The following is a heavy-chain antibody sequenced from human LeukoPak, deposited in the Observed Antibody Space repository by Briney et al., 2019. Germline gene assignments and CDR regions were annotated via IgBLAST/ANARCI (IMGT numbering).Heavy chain of an antibody. CDR3: ARELGVATLHFDF. CDR1: GGSISSYS. J-gene: IGHJ4*02. V-gene: IGHV4-59*01. Sequence: PSETLSLTCTVSGGSISSYSWSWIRQPPGKRLEWIEYIYNSGSTNYNPSLKSRVTVSVDTSKNQFSLKLSSVTAADTAVYYCARELGVATLHFDFWGQGILVTVSS. CDR2: IYNSGST. D-gene: IGHD2-21*02.